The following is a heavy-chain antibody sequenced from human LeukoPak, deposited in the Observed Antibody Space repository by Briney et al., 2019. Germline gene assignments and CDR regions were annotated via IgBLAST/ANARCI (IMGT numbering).Heavy chain of an antibody. D-gene: IGHD2-2*01. CDR1: GYSFTIYS. V-gene: IGHV1-18*01. J-gene: IGHJ1*01. CDR3: ARDRPYIVVVSAAILGGSGAEYFQH. Sequence: ASVTLSFKSSGYSFTIYSFSWVWLAHAQGLERVGLISAYNGNRNYSQKLKGRVTMTTDTSTSTAYMKLRSLRSNDTAVYYCARDRPYIVVVSAAILGGSGAEYFQHWGQGTLVTVSS. CDR2: ISAYNGNR.